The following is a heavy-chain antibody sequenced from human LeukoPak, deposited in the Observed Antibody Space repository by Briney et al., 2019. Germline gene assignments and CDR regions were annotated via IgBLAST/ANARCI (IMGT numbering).Heavy chain of an antibody. Sequence: GGSLRLSCAASGFIFSSYAMSWVRQAPGKGLEWLSAISGSGGSTFYADSVKGRFTISRDNSKNTLYLQMNSLRAEDTALYYCAKVPRATVRNWFDPRGQGTLVIVSS. J-gene: IGHJ5*02. CDR2: ISGSGGST. CDR1: GFIFSSYA. CDR3: AKVPRATVRNWFDP. D-gene: IGHD4-17*01. V-gene: IGHV3-23*01.